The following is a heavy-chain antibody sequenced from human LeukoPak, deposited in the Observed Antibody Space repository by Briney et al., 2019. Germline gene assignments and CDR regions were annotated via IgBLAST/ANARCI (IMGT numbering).Heavy chain of an antibody. CDR2: IYYSGST. CDR3: ARHFAFSYYYMDV. Sequence: RPSETLSLTCTVSGGSISSYYWSWIRQPPGKGREWIGYIYYSGSTNYNPSLKSRVTISVDTSKNQFSLKLSSVTAADTAVYYCARHFAFSYYYMDVWGKGTTVTVSS. V-gene: IGHV4-59*08. CDR1: GGSISSYY. J-gene: IGHJ6*03.